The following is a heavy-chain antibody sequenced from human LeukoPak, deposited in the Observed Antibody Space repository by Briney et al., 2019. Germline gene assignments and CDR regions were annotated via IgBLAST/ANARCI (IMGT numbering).Heavy chain of an antibody. CDR3: AGGEGDTAMVSRGSLVDY. CDR2: INHSGST. D-gene: IGHD5-18*01. V-gene: IGHV4-34*01. J-gene: IGHJ4*02. Sequence: PSETLSLTCAVYGGSFSGYYWSWIRQPPGKGLEWIGEINHSGSTNYNPSLKSRVTISVDTSKNQFSLKLSSVTAADTAVYYCAGGEGDTAMVSRGSLVDYWGQGTLVTVSS. CDR1: GGSFSGYY.